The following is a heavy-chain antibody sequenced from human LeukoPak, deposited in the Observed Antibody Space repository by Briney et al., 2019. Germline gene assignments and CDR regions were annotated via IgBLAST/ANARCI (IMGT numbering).Heavy chain of an antibody. CDR3: ARDPGNVGLAP. J-gene: IGHJ5*02. Sequence: GGSLRLSCVASGFSLSGYWMYWVRQAPGKGLMYISRNNGDGSTTNYADAVKGRFTMSRDNVKNTLYLQMNSLRVEDTAVYYCARDPGNVGLAPWGQGTLVTVSS. CDR1: GFSLSGYW. D-gene: IGHD1-14*01. V-gene: IGHV3-74*01. CDR2: NNGDGSTT.